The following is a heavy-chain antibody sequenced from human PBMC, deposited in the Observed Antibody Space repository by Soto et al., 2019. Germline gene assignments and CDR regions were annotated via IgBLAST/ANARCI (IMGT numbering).Heavy chain of an antibody. V-gene: IGHV3-66*01. CDR2: IYSGGST. CDR3: ASTPTVTQAVDY. Sequence: EVQLVESGRGLVQPGGSLRLSCAASGFTVSSNYMSWVRQAPGKGLEWVSVIYSGGSTYYADSVKGRFTISRDNSKNTLYLQMNSLRAEDTAVYYCASTPTVTQAVDYWGQGTLVTVSS. D-gene: IGHD4-17*01. J-gene: IGHJ4*02. CDR1: GFTVSSNY.